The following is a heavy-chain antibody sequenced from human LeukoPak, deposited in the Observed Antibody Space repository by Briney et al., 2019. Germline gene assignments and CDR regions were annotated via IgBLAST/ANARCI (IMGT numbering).Heavy chain of an antibody. CDR3: ATPGKYYDSSGYPNDIKYFQH. V-gene: IGHV1-8*01. D-gene: IGHD3-22*01. J-gene: IGHJ1*01. CDR2: MNPNSGNT. Sequence: SVKVSCKASGYTFTSYDINWVRQATGQGLEWMGWMNPNSGNTGYAQKFQDRVTMTRNTSISTAYMELSSLRSEDTAVYYCATPGKYYDSSGYPNDIKYFQHWGRGTLVTVSS. CDR1: GYTFTSYD.